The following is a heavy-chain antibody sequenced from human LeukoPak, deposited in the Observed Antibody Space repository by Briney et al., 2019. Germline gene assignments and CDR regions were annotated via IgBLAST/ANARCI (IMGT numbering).Heavy chain of an antibody. Sequence: TSETLSLTCAVYGGSFSGYYWSWIRQPPGKGLEWIGEINHSGSTYYNPSLKSRVTISVDTSKNQFSLKLSSVTAADTAVYYCAREILGYSGRNWFDPWGQGTLVTVSS. V-gene: IGHV4-34*01. CDR3: AREILGYSGRNWFDP. D-gene: IGHD2-15*01. CDR1: GGSFSGYY. CDR2: INHSGST. J-gene: IGHJ5*02.